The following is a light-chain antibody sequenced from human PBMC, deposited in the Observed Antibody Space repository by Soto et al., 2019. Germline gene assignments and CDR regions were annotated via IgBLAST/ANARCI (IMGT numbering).Light chain of an antibody. CDR2: DTS. J-gene: IGKJ1*01. CDR1: QFVSRS. CDR3: QEYIHWPPGM. Sequence: EIVVTQSPATLSASPGERVTLSCRASQFVSRSLAWYQQRLGQVPRLLIYDTSTRARGISARFSGSGSGTEFTLPISSLQSEDFAVYYCQEYIHWPPGMFGPGTTVDI. V-gene: IGKV3-15*01.